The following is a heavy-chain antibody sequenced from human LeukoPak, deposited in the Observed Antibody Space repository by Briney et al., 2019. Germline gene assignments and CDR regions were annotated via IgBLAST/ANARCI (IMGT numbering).Heavy chain of an antibody. D-gene: IGHD1-14*01. CDR3: TRDRSRAEDD. V-gene: IGHV3-7*01. Sequence: GGSLRLSFAASGFTFSGHWMSWVRQAPGKGLEWVANINQGGSDKYYVDSVKGRFTISRDNANNLLYLQMNSLRGEDTAVYYCTRDRSRAEDDWGQGTLVTVSS. J-gene: IGHJ4*02. CDR1: GFTFSGHW. CDR2: INQGGSDK.